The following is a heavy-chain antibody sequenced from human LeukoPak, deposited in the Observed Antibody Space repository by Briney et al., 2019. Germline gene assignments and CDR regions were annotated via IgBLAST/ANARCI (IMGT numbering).Heavy chain of an antibody. CDR1: GFTFSSYA. V-gene: IGHV4-34*08. D-gene: IGHD2-15*01. Sequence: GSLRLSCAASGFTFSSYAMTWVRQPPGKGLEWIGEINHSGSTNYNPSLKSRVTISVDTSKNQFSLKLSSVTAADTAVYYCARCGNQVVVVAATPLGAFDIWGLGTMVTVSS. CDR3: ARCGNQVVVVAATPLGAFDI. J-gene: IGHJ3*02. CDR2: INHSGST.